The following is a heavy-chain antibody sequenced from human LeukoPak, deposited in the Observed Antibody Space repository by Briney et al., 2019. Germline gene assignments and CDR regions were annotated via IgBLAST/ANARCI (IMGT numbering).Heavy chain of an antibody. D-gene: IGHD2-21*02. CDR1: GFTFSSYA. Sequence: GGSLRLSCAASGFTFSSYAMSWVRQAPGKGLEWVSAISSSGGTTYYADSVRGRFTISRDNSQNTLFLQMNSLRAEDTAVYYCAKDHIVVVTAMGPFDYWGQGNLVTVAS. CDR2: ISSSGGTT. V-gene: IGHV3-23*01. CDR3: AKDHIVVVTAMGPFDY. J-gene: IGHJ4*02.